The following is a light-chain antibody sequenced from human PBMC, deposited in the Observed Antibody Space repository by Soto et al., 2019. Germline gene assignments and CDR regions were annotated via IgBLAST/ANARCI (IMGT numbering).Light chain of an antibody. V-gene: IGLV1-40*01. CDR2: GNS. CDR3: QSYDSRLSVVG. J-gene: IGLJ2*01. Sequence: QPVLTQPPSVSGAPGQRVIISCTGSSSNIGAGYDVHWYQQLPGTAPKLLIHGNSNRPSGVPDRFSGSKSGTSASLAITGLQAEDEADYYCQSYDSRLSVVGFGGGTKLTVL. CDR1: SSNIGAGYD.